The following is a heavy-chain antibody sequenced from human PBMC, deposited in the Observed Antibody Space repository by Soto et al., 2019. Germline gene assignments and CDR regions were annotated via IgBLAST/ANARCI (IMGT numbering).Heavy chain of an antibody. CDR2: IYSGGST. V-gene: IGHV3-66*01. D-gene: IGHD3-10*01. Sequence: GGSLRLSCAASGFTVSSNYMSWVRQAPGKGLEWVSVIYSGGSTYYADSVKGRFTISRDNSKNTLYLQMNSLRAEDTAVYYCARNGAVWFGEPNWFDPWGQGTLVTVSS. J-gene: IGHJ5*02. CDR1: GFTVSSNY. CDR3: ARNGAVWFGEPNWFDP.